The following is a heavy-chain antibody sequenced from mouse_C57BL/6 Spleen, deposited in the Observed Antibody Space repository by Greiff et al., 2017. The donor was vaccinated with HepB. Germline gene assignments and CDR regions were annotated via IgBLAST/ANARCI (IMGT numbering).Heavy chain of an antibody. V-gene: IGHV1-53*01. J-gene: IGHJ1*03. CDR3: ASSGSSYDWYFDV. Sequence: QVQLKQPGTELVKPGASVKLSCKASGYTFTSYWMHWVKQRPGQGLEWIGNINPSNGGTNYNEKFKSKATLTVDKSSSTAYMQLSSLTSEDSAVYYCASSGSSYDWYFDVWGTGTTVTVSS. CDR1: GYTFTSYW. CDR2: INPSNGGT. D-gene: IGHD1-1*01.